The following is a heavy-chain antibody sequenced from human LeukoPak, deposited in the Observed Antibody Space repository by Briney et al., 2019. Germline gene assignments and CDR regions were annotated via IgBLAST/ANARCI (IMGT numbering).Heavy chain of an antibody. CDR3: ARENPSGYYNRPIDY. CDR2: IYYSGSI. V-gene: IGHV4-59*01. CDR1: GASISSYY. D-gene: IGHD3-22*01. J-gene: IGHJ4*02. Sequence: PSETLSLACTVCGASISSYYWSWIRQPPGKGLDWIGDIYYSGSIKYNPSLKSRVTMSVDTSKNQFSLKLSSVTAADTAIYYCARENPSGYYNRPIDYWGQGTLVTVSS.